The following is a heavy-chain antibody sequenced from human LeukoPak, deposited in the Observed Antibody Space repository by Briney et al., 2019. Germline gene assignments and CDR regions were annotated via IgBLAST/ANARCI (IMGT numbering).Heavy chain of an antibody. Sequence: GGSLRLSCAASGFTFSSYSMNWVRQAPGKGPEWVSSISSSSSYIYYADSVKGRFTISRDNAKNSLYLQMNSLRAEDTAVYYCARDPYSGLFDYWGQGTLVTVSS. D-gene: IGHD4-11*01. J-gene: IGHJ4*02. CDR3: ARDPYSGLFDY. V-gene: IGHV3-21*01. CDR2: ISSSSSYI. CDR1: GFTFSSYS.